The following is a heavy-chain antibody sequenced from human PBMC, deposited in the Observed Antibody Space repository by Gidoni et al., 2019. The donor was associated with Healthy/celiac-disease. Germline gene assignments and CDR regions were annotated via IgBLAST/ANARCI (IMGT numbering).Heavy chain of an antibody. J-gene: IGHJ4*02. D-gene: IGHD3-10*01. V-gene: IGHV4-31*03. CDR1: GGSISSGGYY. CDR3: ARGGMVRGLNFDY. Sequence: QVQLQASGPGLVKPSQTLSLTCTVSGGSISSGGYYWSWIRQHPGKGLEWIGYIYYSGSTYYNPSLKSRVTISVDTSKNQFSLKLSSVTAADTAVYYCARGGMVRGLNFDYWGQGTLVTVSS. CDR2: IYYSGST.